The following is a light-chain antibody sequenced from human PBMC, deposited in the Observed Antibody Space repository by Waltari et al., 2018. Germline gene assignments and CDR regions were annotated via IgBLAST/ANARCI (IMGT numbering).Light chain of an antibody. CDR3: ISYAGNNKYV. Sequence: QSALTQPPSASGSPGQSVTISCTGTSSDVGAYNYVSWYQQYPDKAPKLMIYEVTKRPSGVPDRFSGSKAGNTASLTGSGLQAEDEADYYCISYAGNNKYVLGAGTKVTVL. J-gene: IGLJ1*01. V-gene: IGLV2-8*01. CDR1: SSDVGAYNY. CDR2: EVT.